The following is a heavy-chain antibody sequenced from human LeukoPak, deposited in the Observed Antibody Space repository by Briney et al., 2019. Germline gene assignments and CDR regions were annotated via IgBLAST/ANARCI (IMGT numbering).Heavy chain of an antibody. CDR2: INPYNVNT. V-gene: IGHV1-18*01. Sequence: ASVKVSCKASGYSFTSYGITWVRQAPGQGLEWMGWINPYNVNTNYAQKLQGRVTMPTDTSTSTAYMDLSRLRSDDTAVYYCARDLLSRRGSCAWGQGTQVTVAS. D-gene: IGHD3-16*02. CDR1: GYSFTSYG. J-gene: IGHJ5*02. CDR3: ARDLLSRRGSCA.